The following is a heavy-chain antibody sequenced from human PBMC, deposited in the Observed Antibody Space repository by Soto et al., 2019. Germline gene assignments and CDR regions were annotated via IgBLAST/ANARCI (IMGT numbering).Heavy chain of an antibody. CDR2: ISGSGGST. J-gene: IGHJ6*02. D-gene: IGHD6-19*01. Sequence: PGGSLRLCCAASGFTFSSYAMSWVRQAPGKGLEWVSAISGSGGSTYYADSVKGRFTISRDNSKNSLYLQMNSLRTEDTALYYCAKDESVAVAYGMDVWGQGTTVTVSS. CDR1: GFTFSSYA. CDR3: AKDESVAVAYGMDV. V-gene: IGHV3-23*01.